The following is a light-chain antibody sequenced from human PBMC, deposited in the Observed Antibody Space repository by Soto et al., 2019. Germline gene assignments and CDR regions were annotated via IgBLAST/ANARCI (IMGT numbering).Light chain of an antibody. CDR1: QSISTY. V-gene: IGKV1-5*03. CDR2: KAS. CDR3: QQYNTYSRT. J-gene: IGKJ1*01. Sequence: DSQMTQSPSTLSASVGDRVTITCRASQSISTYLAWYQQKPGKAPKLLIYKASNLETGVPSRFSGSGSGTEFTLTISSLQPDDPATYYCQQYNTYSRTFGLGTKVDIK.